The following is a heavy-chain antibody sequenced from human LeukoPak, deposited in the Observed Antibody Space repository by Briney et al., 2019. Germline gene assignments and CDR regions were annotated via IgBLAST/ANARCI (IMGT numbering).Heavy chain of an antibody. V-gene: IGHV3-66*01. CDR3: ASAWAYGERGDY. CDR1: GFTVSSNY. D-gene: IGHD4-17*01. CDR2: IYSGGST. Sequence: GGSLRLSCAASGFTVSSNYMSWVRQAPGKGLEWVSVIYSGGSTYYADSVKGRFTISRDNSKNTLYLQMNSLRAEDTAVYYCASAWAYGERGDYWGQGTLVTVSS. J-gene: IGHJ4*02.